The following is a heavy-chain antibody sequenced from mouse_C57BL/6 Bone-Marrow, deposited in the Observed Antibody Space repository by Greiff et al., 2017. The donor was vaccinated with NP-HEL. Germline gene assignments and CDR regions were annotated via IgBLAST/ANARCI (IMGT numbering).Heavy chain of an antibody. Sequence: EVHLVESEGGLVQPGSSMKLSCTASGFTFSDYYMAWVRQVPEKGLEWVANINYDGSSTYYLDSLKSRFIISRDNAKNILYLQMSSLKSEDTATYYCARDQTYYSNYWYFNVWGTGTTVTVSS. D-gene: IGHD2-5*01. J-gene: IGHJ1*03. CDR1: GFTFSDYY. V-gene: IGHV5-16*01. CDR3: ARDQTYYSNYWYFNV. CDR2: INYDGSST.